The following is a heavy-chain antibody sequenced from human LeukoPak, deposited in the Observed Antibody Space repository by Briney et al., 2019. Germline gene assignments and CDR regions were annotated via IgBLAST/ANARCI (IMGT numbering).Heavy chain of an antibody. CDR3: AKDDGGVATGPFDY. V-gene: IGHV3-30*04. Sequence: GGSLRLSCAASGFTFSSYAMHWVRQAPGKGLEWVALISYDGSNKYYADSVKARFIISRDNSKNTVYLQMNSLRAEDTAVYYCAKDDGGVATGPFDYWGQGTLVTVSS. CDR2: ISYDGSNK. D-gene: IGHD5-12*01. CDR1: GFTFSSYA. J-gene: IGHJ4*02.